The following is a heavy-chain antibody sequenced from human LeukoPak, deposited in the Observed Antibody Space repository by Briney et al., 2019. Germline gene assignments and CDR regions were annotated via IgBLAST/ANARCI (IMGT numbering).Heavy chain of an antibody. J-gene: IGHJ4*02. CDR3: AREVGATEFDY. V-gene: IGHV3-48*01. CDR1: GFTFSSYS. D-gene: IGHD1-26*01. Sequence: GGSLRLSCAASGFTFSSYSMNWVRQAPGKGLEWVSYISSSSSTIYYADSVKGRFTISRDNAKNSLYLQMNSLRAEDTAVYYCAREVGATEFDYWGQGTLVTVSS. CDR2: ISSSSSTI.